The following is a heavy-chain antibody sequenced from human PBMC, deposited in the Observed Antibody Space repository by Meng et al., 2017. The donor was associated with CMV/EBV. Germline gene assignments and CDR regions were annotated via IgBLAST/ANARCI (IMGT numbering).Heavy chain of an antibody. CDR2: TIPIFGTA. J-gene: IGHJ4*02. CDR1: GGTFSSYA. D-gene: IGHD6-6*01. CDR3: ARAGSSSSSAGIDY. V-gene: IGHV1-69*06. Sequence: SVKVSCKASGGTFSSYAISWVRQAPGQGLEWMGGTIPIFGTANYAQKFQGRVTITADKSTSTAYMELSSLRSEDTAVYYCARAGSSSSSAGIDYWGQGTLVTVSS.